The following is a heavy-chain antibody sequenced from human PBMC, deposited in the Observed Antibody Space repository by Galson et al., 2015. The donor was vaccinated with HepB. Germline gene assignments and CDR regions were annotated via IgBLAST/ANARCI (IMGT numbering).Heavy chain of an antibody. V-gene: IGHV3-21*06. J-gene: IGHJ4*02. Sequence: SLRLSCAASGFTFSNYNMNWVRQAPGKGLESVSSISSSGSFIYYADSVKGRFTISRDNTKNSLYLQMNSLRADDTAVYYCARGSGYFDWLSNYWGQGTLVTVSS. CDR2: ISSSGSFI. D-gene: IGHD3-9*01. CDR1: GFTFSNYN. CDR3: ARGSGYFDWLSNY.